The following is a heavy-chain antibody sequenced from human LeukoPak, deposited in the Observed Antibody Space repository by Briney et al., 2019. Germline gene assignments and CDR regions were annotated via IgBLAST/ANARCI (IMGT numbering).Heavy chain of an antibody. D-gene: IGHD3-22*01. Sequence: SETLSLTCAVYGGSFSGYYWSWIRQPPGKGLEWIGEINHSGSTNYNPSFKSRVTTSVDTSKNQFSLKLSSVTAADTAVYYCATVTDYYDSSGNEDWGQGTLVTVSS. CDR3: ATVTDYYDSSGNED. CDR2: INHSGST. V-gene: IGHV4-34*01. CDR1: GGSFSGYY. J-gene: IGHJ4*02.